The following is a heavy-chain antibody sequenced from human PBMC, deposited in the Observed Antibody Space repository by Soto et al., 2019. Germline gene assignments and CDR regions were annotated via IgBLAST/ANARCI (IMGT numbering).Heavy chain of an antibody. CDR2: ISYDGSNK. D-gene: IGHD6-13*01. J-gene: IGHJ4*02. CDR1: GLTFISYA. Sequence: WGSLRLSCAASGLTFISYAMRFVRQSPVKWREWVAVISYDGSNKYYADSVKGRFTISRDNSKNTLYLQMNSLRAEDTAVYYCARDTGWGYSSSQPYYWGRGTLVTVSS. V-gene: IGHV3-30-3*01. CDR3: ARDTGWGYSSSQPYY.